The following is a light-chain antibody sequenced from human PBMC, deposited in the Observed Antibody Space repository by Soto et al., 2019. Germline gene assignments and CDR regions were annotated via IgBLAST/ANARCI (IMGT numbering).Light chain of an antibody. CDR2: AAS. V-gene: IGKV1-39*01. Sequence: IQMTQSPSSLSASVGDRVTITCRASQSIITYLNWYQQKPGKAPKLLIYAASSLQSGVPSRFSGTGSGTDFTLTITSLQPEDFATYYCQQSSSAPGTFGQGTKLEIK. CDR3: QQSSSAPGT. J-gene: IGKJ2*01. CDR1: QSIITY.